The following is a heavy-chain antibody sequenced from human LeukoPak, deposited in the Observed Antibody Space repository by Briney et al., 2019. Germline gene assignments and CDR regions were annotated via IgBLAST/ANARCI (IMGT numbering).Heavy chain of an antibody. CDR2: IRQDGGET. D-gene: IGHD3-22*01. CDR1: GLTFSRDW. V-gene: IGHV3-7*01. CDR3: ATYSSLNTREFQY. J-gene: IGHJ1*01. Sequence: GGSPRLSCEASGLTFSRDWMGWVRQAPGKGLEWVANIRQDGGETYYGDSVKGRFIISRDNAKNSLFLQMNRLRAEDTAVYYCATYSSLNTREFQYWGQGALVTVSP.